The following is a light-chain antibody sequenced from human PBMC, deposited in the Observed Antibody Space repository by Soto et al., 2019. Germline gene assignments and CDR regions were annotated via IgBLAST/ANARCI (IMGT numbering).Light chain of an antibody. CDR2: TTS. CDR3: QQSYITPWT. J-gene: IGKJ1*01. CDR1: QGISSR. V-gene: IGKV1-12*01. Sequence: DIQMTQSPSSVSASVGDRVTITCRASQGISSRLAWYQQKPGKAPKLLIYTTSSLQSGVPSRLSGSGSGTDFTLAISSLQPEDFATYYCQQSYITPWTFGQGTKVDIK.